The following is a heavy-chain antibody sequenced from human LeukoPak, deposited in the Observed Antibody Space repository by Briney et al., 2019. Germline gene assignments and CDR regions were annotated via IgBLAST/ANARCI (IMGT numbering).Heavy chain of an antibody. D-gene: IGHD3-22*01. CDR3: ARDYYDSSGYYYFDY. CDR1: GFTFSSYW. CDR2: IKQDGSEK. J-gene: IGHJ4*02. V-gene: IGHV3-7*01. Sequence: GGSLRLSCAASGFTFSSYWMSWFRQAPGKGREGVANIKQDGSEKYYVDSVKGRFTISRDNAKNSLYLQMNSLRAEDTAVYYCARDYYDSSGYYYFDYWGQGTLVTVSS.